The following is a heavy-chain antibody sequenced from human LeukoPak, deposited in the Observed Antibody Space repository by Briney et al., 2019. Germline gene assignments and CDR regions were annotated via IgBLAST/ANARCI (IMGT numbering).Heavy chain of an antibody. V-gene: IGHV1-24*01. J-gene: IGHJ4*02. Sequence: PGKGLEWMGGFDPEDGETIYAQKFHGRVTMTEDTSTDTAYMELSSLRSEDTAVYYCATVDYWGQGTLVTVFS. CDR3: ATVDY. CDR2: FDPEDGET.